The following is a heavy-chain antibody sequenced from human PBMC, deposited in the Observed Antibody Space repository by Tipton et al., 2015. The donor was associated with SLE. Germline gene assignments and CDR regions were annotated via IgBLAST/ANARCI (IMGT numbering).Heavy chain of an antibody. CDR1: GGSISSHY. D-gene: IGHD2-15*01. CDR3: AGAWQGYCSGGTCYVLDY. V-gene: IGHV4-59*11. J-gene: IGHJ4*02. Sequence: TLSLTCTVSGGSISSHYWSWIRQPPGKGLEWIGYISYSETTNYNPSLTSRVTISVDTSKNQFSLKLRSVTAADTAVYYCAGAWQGYCSGGTCYVLDYWGQGTLGTGSS. CDR2: ISYSETT.